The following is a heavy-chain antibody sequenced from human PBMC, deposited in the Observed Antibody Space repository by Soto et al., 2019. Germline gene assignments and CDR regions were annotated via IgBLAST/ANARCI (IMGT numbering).Heavy chain of an antibody. Sequence: QVQLQESGPGLVKPSGTLSLTCAVCAGSMSSGDWWSWVRQPPGKGLEWIGEIYHTGSTNYNPSLKSRVTMSVDMSNNQSSLRLTSVTAADTAVYYCASAGWYRLNYWGHGIVFTVSS. V-gene: IGHV4-4*02. CDR2: IYHTGST. CDR3: ASAGWYRLNY. CDR1: AGSMSSGDW. J-gene: IGHJ4*01. D-gene: IGHD6-19*01.